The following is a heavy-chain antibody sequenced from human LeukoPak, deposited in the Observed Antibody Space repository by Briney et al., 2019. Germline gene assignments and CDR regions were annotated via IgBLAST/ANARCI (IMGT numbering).Heavy chain of an antibody. CDR2: NYPSDSDT. Sequence: GQSLKVSCRGSGYSFISYWIGWVRQLPGKGLQWMGVNYPSDSDTNYIPSFQGKVTISADKSISTAYLQWSSLKPSDTAMYYFARQNSGRQTDRSDYWGQGCLVTVSS. D-gene: IGHD3-10*01. J-gene: IGHJ4*02. CDR1: GYSFISYW. CDR3: ARQNSGRQTDRSDY. V-gene: IGHV5-51*01.